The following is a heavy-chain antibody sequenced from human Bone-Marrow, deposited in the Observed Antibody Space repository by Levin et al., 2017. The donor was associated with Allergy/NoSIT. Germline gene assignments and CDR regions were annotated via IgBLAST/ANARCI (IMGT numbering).Heavy chain of an antibody. D-gene: IGHD3-10*01. CDR1: GFTFSSYA. CDR2: ISYDGSNK. Sequence: GGSLRLSCAASGFTFSSYAMHWVRQAPGKGLEWVAVISYDGSNKYYADSVKGRFTISRDNSKNTLYLQMNSLRAEDTAVYYCARGPGSSLKLLWFGELSRDWYFDLWGRGTLVTVSS. J-gene: IGHJ2*01. V-gene: IGHV3-30-3*01. CDR3: ARGPGSSLKLLWFGELSRDWYFDL.